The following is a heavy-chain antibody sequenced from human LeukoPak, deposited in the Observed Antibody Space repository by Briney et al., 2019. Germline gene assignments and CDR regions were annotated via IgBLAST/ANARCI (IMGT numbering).Heavy chain of an antibody. CDR2: IYSGGST. V-gene: IGHV3-66*01. D-gene: IGHD3-22*01. CDR3: ARDPPGLYYYDRSGVGTNDY. Sequence: PGGSLRLSCAASGFTVSSNYMSWVRQAPGKGLEWVSVIYSGGSTYYADSVKGSFTISRDNSENTLYLQMNSLRAEDTAVYYCARDPPGLYYYDRSGVGTNDYWGQGTLVTVSS. CDR1: GFTVSSNY. J-gene: IGHJ4*02.